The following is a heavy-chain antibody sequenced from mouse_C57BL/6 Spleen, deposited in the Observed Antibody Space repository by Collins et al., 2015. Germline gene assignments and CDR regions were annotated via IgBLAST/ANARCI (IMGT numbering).Heavy chain of an antibody. CDR3: ARGGRDGGYFDY. Sequence: QVQLQQPGTELVKPGASVKLSCKASGYTFTSYWMHWVKQRPGQGLEWIGNINPSNGGTNYNEKFKSKATLTVDKSSSTAYMQLGSLTSEDSAVYYCARGGRDGGYFDYWGQGTTLTVSS. CDR2: INPSNGGT. CDR1: GYTFTSYW. J-gene: IGHJ2*01. V-gene: IGHV1-53*01. D-gene: IGHD3-3*01.